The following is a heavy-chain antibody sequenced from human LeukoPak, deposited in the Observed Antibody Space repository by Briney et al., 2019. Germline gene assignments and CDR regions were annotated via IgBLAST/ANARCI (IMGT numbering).Heavy chain of an antibody. CDR1: GGSFSGYY. J-gene: IGHJ6*03. CDR3: ARRLRYYYYMDV. V-gene: IGHV4-34*01. D-gene: IGHD4-17*01. Sequence: KTSETLSLTCAVYGGSFSGYYWSWIRQPPGKGLEWIGEINHSGSTNYNPSLKSRVTISVDTSKNQFSLKLSSVTAADTAVYYCARRLRYYYYMDVWGKGTTVTISS. CDR2: INHSGST.